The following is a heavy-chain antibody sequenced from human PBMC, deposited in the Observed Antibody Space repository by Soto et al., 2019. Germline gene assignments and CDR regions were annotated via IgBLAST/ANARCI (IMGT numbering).Heavy chain of an antibody. V-gene: IGHV3-9*01. Sequence: ELKLVESGGGSVQPGRSLRLSCAASGFTFDDYAMHWVRQAPGKGLEWVSGISWNSGRIDYADSVKGRFTISRDNAKNSLYLQMNSLRAADTALYYCVKDIFSIVAGPIQPAHWGQGTLVTVSS. CDR1: GFTFDDYA. D-gene: IGHD6-13*01. CDR2: ISWNSGRI. CDR3: VKDIFSIVAGPIQPAH. J-gene: IGHJ4*02.